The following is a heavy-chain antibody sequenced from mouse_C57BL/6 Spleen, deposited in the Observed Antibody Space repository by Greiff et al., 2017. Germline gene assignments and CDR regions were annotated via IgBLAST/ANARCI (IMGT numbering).Heavy chain of an antibody. D-gene: IGHD1-1*01. J-gene: IGHJ3*01. CDR2: ISYDGSN. CDR3: ARAFYYYGSSSAWFAY. CDR1: GYSITSGYY. Sequence: EESGPGLVKPSQSLSLTCSVTGYSITSGYYWNWIRQFPGNKLEWMGYISYDGSNNYNPSLKNRISITRDTSKNQFFLKLNSVTTEDTATYYCARAFYYYGSSSAWFAYWGQGTLVTVSA. V-gene: IGHV3-6*01.